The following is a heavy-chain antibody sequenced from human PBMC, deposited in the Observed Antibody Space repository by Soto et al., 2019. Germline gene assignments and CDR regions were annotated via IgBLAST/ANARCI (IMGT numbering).Heavy chain of an antibody. Sequence: ASVKVSSKPSGYTFTSYGISLVRRAPGQGLEWMGWISAYNGNKNYAQKLQGRFSMSPDTTSGTAYMELRSLSSDYMDVYYCAREYWGSSWYPGWSDPWGQGTLVTVSS. D-gene: IGHD6-13*01. V-gene: IGHV1-18*03. CDR3: AREYWGSSWYPGWSDP. CDR1: GYTFTSYG. CDR2: ISAYNGNK. J-gene: IGHJ5*02.